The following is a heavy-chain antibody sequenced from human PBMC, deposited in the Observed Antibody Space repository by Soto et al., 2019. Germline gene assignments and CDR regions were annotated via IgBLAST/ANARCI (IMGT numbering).Heavy chain of an antibody. D-gene: IGHD1-1*01. J-gene: IGHJ3*02. V-gene: IGHV3-48*03. Sequence: GGSLRLSCVASGFTFTTYELNWVRQAPGKGLEWISYIGISAGTTYYADSVKGRFTISRDNSKNSLYLQMNSLRAEDTAVYYCVREGGWNRRDAFDIRGTGPMVTVSS. CDR2: IGISAGTT. CDR1: GFTFTTYE. CDR3: VREGGWNRRDAFDI.